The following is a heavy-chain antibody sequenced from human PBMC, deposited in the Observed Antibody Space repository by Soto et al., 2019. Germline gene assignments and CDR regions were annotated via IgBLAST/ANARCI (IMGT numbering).Heavy chain of an antibody. CDR1: GYTFTSYA. CDR3: ARTRDDFWSGYHTARWFDP. V-gene: IGHV1-3*01. Sequence: ASVKVSCKASGYTFTSYAMHWVRQAPGQRLGWMGWINAGNGNTKYSQKFQGRVTITRDTSASTAYMELSSLRSEDTAVYYCARTRDDFWSGYHTARWFDPWGQGTLVTVSS. J-gene: IGHJ5*02. D-gene: IGHD3-3*01. CDR2: INAGNGNT.